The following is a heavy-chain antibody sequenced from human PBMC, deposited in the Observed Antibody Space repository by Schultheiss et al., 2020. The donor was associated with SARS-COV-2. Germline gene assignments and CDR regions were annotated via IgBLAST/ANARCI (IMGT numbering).Heavy chain of an antibody. CDR3: ARLDGYGFDY. Sequence: SQTLSLTCTVSGGSISSYYWSWIRQPPGKGLEWIGYIYYSGSTNYNPSLRSRVTISVDTSKNQFSLKLTSVTAADTAVYYCARLDGYGFDYWGQGTLVTVSS. D-gene: IGHD5-24*01. J-gene: IGHJ4*02. CDR1: GGSISSYY. V-gene: IGHV4-59*01. CDR2: IYYSGST.